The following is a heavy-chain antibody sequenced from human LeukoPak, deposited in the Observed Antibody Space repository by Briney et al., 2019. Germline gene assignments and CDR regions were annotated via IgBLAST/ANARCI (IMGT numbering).Heavy chain of an antibody. CDR3: VRDKDWGFDP. J-gene: IGHJ5*02. D-gene: IGHD7-27*01. V-gene: IGHV3-48*01. CDR2: MGIGTSTI. Sequence: PGESLRLSCAASGFTFTTYSMNWVRQAPGKGLEWVSHMGIGTSTIGYADSVKGRFTISRDNAKNSVHLQMSNLRVDDSAVYYCVRDKDWGFDPWGQGTLVTVSS. CDR1: GFTFTTYS.